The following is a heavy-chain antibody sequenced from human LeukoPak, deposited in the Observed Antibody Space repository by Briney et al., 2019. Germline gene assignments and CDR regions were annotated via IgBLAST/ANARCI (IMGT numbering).Heavy chain of an antibody. V-gene: IGHV3-23*01. CDR2: ISGSGGST. J-gene: IGHJ4*02. D-gene: IGHD3-10*01. CDR1: GFTFSSYA. Sequence: GGSLRLSCAASGFTFSSYAMSWVRQAPGKGLEWVSAISGSGGSTYYADSVKGRYTISRDNSKNTLYLQMNSLRAEDTAVYYCAKADVLLWFGEFDYWGQGTLVTVSS. CDR3: AKADVLLWFGEFDY.